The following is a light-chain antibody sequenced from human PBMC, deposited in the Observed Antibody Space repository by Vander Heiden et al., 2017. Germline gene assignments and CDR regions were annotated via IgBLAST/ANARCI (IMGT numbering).Light chain of an antibody. V-gene: IGLV2-8*01. CDR2: DVS. CDR1: SSDVGGYNF. J-gene: IGLJ2*01. Sequence: QSALTQPPSASGSPGQSVTISCTGASSDVGGYNFVSWYQQHPGKAPKLMIYDVSKRPSGVPDRFSGSKSGNTASLTVSGLQAEDEADYHCSSYADSNNRVVFGGGTKLTVL. CDR3: SSYADSNNRVV.